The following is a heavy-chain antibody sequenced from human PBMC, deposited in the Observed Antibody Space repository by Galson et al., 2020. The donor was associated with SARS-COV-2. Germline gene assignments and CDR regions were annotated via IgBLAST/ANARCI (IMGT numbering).Heavy chain of an antibody. Sequence: GGSLRLSCAASGFTFSSYDMHWVRQAPGKGLEWVAYISYDGSNKYYADSVKGRFTISRDNSKNTLYLQMNSLRAEDTGVYYCARESSAAAGMKGDYWGEGSLVTVSS. J-gene: IGHJ4*02. D-gene: IGHD6-13*01. CDR1: GFTFSSYD. V-gene: IGHV3-30*04. CDR2: ISYDGSNK. CDR3: ARESSAAAGMKGDY.